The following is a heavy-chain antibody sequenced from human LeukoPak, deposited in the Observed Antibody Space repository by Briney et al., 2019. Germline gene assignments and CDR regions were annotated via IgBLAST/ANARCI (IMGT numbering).Heavy chain of an antibody. CDR3: AREIVVPAPPYYYGMDG. Sequence: SDTLSLTCTVSGGTISSHYWSWLRQPPGKGLEWIGYIYSSGTTKYNPSLMSRVTISVDTTKNQFSLRLNSVTAADTAVYYCAREIVVPAPPYYYGMDGWGQGTSVTVSS. CDR2: IYSSGTT. J-gene: IGHJ6*02. D-gene: IGHD2-15*01. V-gene: IGHV4-59*11. CDR1: GGTISSHY.